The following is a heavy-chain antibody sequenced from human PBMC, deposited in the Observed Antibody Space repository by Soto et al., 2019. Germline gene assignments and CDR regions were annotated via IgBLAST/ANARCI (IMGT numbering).Heavy chain of an antibody. CDR3: TSAVSAFLLNGSSDL. Sequence: SLKSCWQASGYAYESSAHRGVRQEHRPRLEWMGWINAGNGNTKYSQKFQGRVTITRDTSASTAYMELSSLRSEDTAVYYGTSAVSAFLLNGSSDL. CDR2: INAGNGNT. V-gene: IGHV1-3*01. J-gene: IGHJ2*01. CDR1: GYAYESSA. D-gene: IGHD1-1*01.